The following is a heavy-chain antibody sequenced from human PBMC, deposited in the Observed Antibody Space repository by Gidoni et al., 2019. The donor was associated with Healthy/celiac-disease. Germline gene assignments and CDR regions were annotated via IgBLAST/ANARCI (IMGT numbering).Heavy chain of an antibody. CDR2: ISSSSSYI. D-gene: IGHD4-17*01. Sequence: EVQLVESGGGLVKPGGSLSLSCAASGFPFSSYSMNWVRQAPGKGLEWVSSISSSSSYIYYADSVKGRFTISRDNAKNSLYLQRNSLRAEDTAVYYCARVYGDYDAFDIWGQGTMVTVSS. CDR3: ARVYGDYDAFDI. V-gene: IGHV3-21*01. CDR1: GFPFSSYS. J-gene: IGHJ3*02.